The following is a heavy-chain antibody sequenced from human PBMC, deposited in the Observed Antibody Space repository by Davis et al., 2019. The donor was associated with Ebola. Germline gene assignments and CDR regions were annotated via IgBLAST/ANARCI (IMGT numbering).Heavy chain of an antibody. J-gene: IGHJ4*02. D-gene: IGHD3-3*01. Sequence: ASVKVSCKASGYTFTSYYMHWVRQAPGQGLEWMGWISAYNGNTNYAQKLQGRVTMTTDTSASTAYMELSSLRSEDTAVYYCARGAIFGVVIIHYFDYWGQGTLVTVSS. V-gene: IGHV1-18*04. CDR3: ARGAIFGVVIIHYFDY. CDR1: GYTFTSYY. CDR2: ISAYNGNT.